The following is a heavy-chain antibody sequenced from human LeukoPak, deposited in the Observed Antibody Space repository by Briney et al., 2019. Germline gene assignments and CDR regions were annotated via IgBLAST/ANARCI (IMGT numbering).Heavy chain of an antibody. CDR3: ARLVAVAGTEWYFDL. V-gene: IGHV5-51*01. J-gene: IGHJ2*01. D-gene: IGHD6-19*01. CDR1: GYSFTSYW. Sequence: GESLKISCKGSGYSFTSYWIGWVRQMPGKGLEGMGIIYPGDSDTRYSPSFQGQVTISADKSISTAYLQWRSLKASDTAMYYCARLVAVAGTEWYFDLWGRGTLVTVSS. CDR2: IYPGDSDT.